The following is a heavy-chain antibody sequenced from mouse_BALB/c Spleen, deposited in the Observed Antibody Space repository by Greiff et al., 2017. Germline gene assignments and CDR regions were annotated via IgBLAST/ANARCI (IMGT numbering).Heavy chain of an antibody. J-gene: IGHJ2*01. V-gene: IGHV2-9*02. D-gene: IGHD1-1*01. CDR1: GFSLTSYG. CDR2: IWAGGST. Sequence: VQLVESGPGLVAPSQSLSITCTVSGFSLTSYGVHWVRQPPGKGLEWLGVIWAGGSTNYNSALMSRLSISKDNSKSQVFLKMNSLQTDDTAMYYCARDRGYGSSYYFDYWGQGTTLTVSS. CDR3: ARDRGYGSSYYFDY.